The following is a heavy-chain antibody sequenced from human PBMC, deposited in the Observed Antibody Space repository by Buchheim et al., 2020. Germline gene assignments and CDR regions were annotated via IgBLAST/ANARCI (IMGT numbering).Heavy chain of an antibody. J-gene: IGHJ4*02. V-gene: IGHV1-8*01. CDR3: AREVSMIRGLLNY. CDR1: GYTVTSYD. D-gene: IGHD3-10*01. Sequence: QVQLVQSGAEVKTPGASVKVSCKASGYTVTSYDINWVRQATGRGLEWMGWMNPNSGNTGHAQKFQGRVTMTRDTSISTVYMELSSMRSEDTAVYYCAREVSMIRGLLNYWGQGTL. CDR2: MNPNSGNT.